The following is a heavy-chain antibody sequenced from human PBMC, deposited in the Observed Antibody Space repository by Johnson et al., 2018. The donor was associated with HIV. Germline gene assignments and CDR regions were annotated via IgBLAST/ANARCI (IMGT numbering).Heavy chain of an antibody. CDR1: GFTFSSYG. CDR3: AKWSIVGATFSDAFDI. Sequence: QVQLVESGGGVVQPGGSLRLSCAASGFTFSSYGMHWVRQAPGKGLEWVAFIRYDGSNKYYADSVKGRFTISRDNSKNTLYLQMNSLRAEDTALYYCAKWSIVGATFSDAFDIWGQGTMVTVSS. CDR2: IRYDGSNK. V-gene: IGHV3-30*02. J-gene: IGHJ3*02. D-gene: IGHD1-26*01.